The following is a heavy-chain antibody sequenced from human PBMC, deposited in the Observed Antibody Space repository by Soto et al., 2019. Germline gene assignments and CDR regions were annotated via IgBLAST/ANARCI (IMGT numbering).Heavy chain of an antibody. CDR2: ISGSGAYT. CDR1: GFTFSTYA. Sequence: GGSLRLSCAASGFTFSTYAMSWVRQAPGKGLEWVSSISGSGAYTYFADSLKGRLTISRDNSKNTLYLQMNSLRAEDTAVYYCAKSPYSGSYSISFVYWGQGT. J-gene: IGHJ4*02. D-gene: IGHD3-3*01. CDR3: AKSPYSGSYSISFVY. V-gene: IGHV3-23*01.